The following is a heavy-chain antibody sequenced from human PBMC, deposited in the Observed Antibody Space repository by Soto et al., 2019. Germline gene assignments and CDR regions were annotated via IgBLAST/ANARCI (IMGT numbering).Heavy chain of an antibody. CDR3: ARSDPLWFGELAGMFGY. Sequence: SETLSLTCTVSGGSISSSSYYWGWIRQPPGKGLEWIGSIYYSGSTYYNPSLKSRVTISVDTSKNQFSLKLSSVTAADTAVYYCARSDPLWFGELAGMFGYWGQGTLVTVSS. CDR2: IYYSGST. D-gene: IGHD3-10*01. V-gene: IGHV4-39*01. CDR1: GGSISSSSYY. J-gene: IGHJ4*02.